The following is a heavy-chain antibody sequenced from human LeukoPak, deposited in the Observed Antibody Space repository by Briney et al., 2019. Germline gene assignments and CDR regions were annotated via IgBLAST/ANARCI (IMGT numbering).Heavy chain of an antibody. D-gene: IGHD3-9*01. CDR3: ASGGSLRYFDWLSPFDY. J-gene: IGHJ4*02. CDR2: ISAYNGST. V-gene: IGHV1-18*01. Sequence: ASVKVSCKASGYTFTSYGISWVRQAPGQGLERMGWISAYNGSTNYSQKFLGRVTMTTDTSTKTAYMVLRSLRTADATAYYCASGGSLRYFDWLSPFDYWGQGTLVTVSS. CDR1: GYTFTSYG.